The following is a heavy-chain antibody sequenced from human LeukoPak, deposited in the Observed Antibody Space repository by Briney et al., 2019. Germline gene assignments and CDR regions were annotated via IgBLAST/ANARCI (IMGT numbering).Heavy chain of an antibody. J-gene: IGHJ4*02. CDR3: ARDQPLYYFDY. V-gene: IGHV1-18*01. Sequence: GASVKVSCKASGYTFTSYGVSWVRQAPGQGLEWMGWISAYNGNTNYAQKLQGRVTMTTDTSTSTAYMELRSLGSDDTAVYYCARDQPLYYFDYWGQGTLVTVSS. CDR2: ISAYNGNT. CDR1: GYTFTSYG.